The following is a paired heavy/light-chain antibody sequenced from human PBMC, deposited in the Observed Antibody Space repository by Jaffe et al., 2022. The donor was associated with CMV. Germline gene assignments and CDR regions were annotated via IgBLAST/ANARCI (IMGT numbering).Heavy chain of an antibody. D-gene: IGHD6-13*01. V-gene: IGHV3-15*01. CDR2: IKSKAYGETV. Sequence: EVQLVESGGDLVKSGESLRLSCATSGIAFINAWMTWVRQAPGRGLEWVGQIKSKAYGETVDYAADVRDRFTISRDDPENKLYLQMTSLKTEDTGIYFCMFPSGAASGSVWGGHWGQGTLVAVSS. CDR3: MFPSGAASGSVWGGH. CDR1: GIAFINAW. J-gene: IGHJ4*02.
Light chain of an antibody. CDR1: QSLLHSNGYHY. CDR2: LGS. CDR3: MQFLQIPWT. Sequence: DIVMTQSPLSLPVTPGEPASISCRSSQSLLHSNGYHYLDWYLKKPGQSPQLLISLGSNRASGVPDRFSGSGSGTDFTLKISRVEAEDVGVYYCMQFLQIPWTFGQGTKVEIK. J-gene: IGKJ1*01. V-gene: IGKV2-28*01.